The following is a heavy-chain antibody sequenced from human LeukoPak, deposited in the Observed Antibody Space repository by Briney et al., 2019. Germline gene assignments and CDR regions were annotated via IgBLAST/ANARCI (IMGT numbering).Heavy chain of an antibody. CDR1: GGSISSSSYY. V-gene: IGHV4-39*07. D-gene: IGHD1-26*01. Sequence: SETLSLTCTVSGGSISSSSYYWGWIRQPPGKGLEWIVSIYYSGSTYYNPSLKSRVTISVDTSKNQFSLKLSSVTAADTAVYYCARDFTDSGSSLVYYYYYYMDVWGKGTTVTVSS. CDR3: ARDFTDSGSSLVYYYYYYMDV. CDR2: IYYSGST. J-gene: IGHJ6*03.